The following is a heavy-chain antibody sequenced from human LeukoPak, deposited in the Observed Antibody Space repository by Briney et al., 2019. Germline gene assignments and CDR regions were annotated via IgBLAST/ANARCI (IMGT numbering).Heavy chain of an antibody. Sequence: ASVKVSCKASGYTFTGYYMHWVRQAPGQGLEWMGIINPSGGSTSYAQKFQGRVTMTRDTSTSTVYMELSSLRSEDTAVYYCARDPLAAAGGGYYYYYGMDVWGQGTTVTVPS. V-gene: IGHV1-46*01. J-gene: IGHJ6*02. CDR2: INPSGGST. CDR1: GYTFTGYY. D-gene: IGHD6-13*01. CDR3: ARDPLAAAGGGYYYYYGMDV.